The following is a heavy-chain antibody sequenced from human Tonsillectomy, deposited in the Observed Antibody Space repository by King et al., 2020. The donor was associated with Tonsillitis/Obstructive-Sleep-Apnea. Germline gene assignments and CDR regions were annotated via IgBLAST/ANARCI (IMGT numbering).Heavy chain of an antibody. J-gene: IGHJ4*02. CDR1: GFTVSDNS. CDR2: IYSSGST. Sequence: QLVQSGGNLIQPGGSLRLSCAVSGFTVSDNSMTWVRQAPGKGLEWVSVIYSSGSTSYTDSVKGRFTISRDNSKNTLYLQMNSLRAEYPAVYYCSRGYCKGRDCYSTLDSWGQGPLVTVSS. CDR3: SRGYCKGRDCYSTLDS. V-gene: IGHV3-53*01. D-gene: IGHD2-15*01.